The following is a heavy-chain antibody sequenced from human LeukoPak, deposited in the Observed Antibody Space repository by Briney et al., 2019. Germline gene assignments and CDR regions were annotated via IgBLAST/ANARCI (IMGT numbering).Heavy chain of an antibody. D-gene: IGHD6-13*01. CDR2: INPNSGGT. CDR3: ARRIAAAGHFDY. Sequence: ASVKVSCKASGYTFTGYYLYWVRQAPGQGLEWMGRINPNSGGTNYAQKFQGRVTMTRDTSISTTYMELSSLRSDDTAVFYCARRIAAAGHFDYWGQGTLVTVSS. V-gene: IGHV1-2*06. CDR1: GYTFTGYY. J-gene: IGHJ4*02.